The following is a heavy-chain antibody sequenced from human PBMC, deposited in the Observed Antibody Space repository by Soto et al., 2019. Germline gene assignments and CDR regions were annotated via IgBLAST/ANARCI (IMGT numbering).Heavy chain of an antibody. CDR3: ARLLVSGSYWFP. D-gene: IGHD3-10*01. CDR2: XDPSEXYT. CDR1: VYSFTSYW. V-gene: IGHV5-10-1*01. J-gene: IGHJ5*02. Sequence: PXXSLKISCKGSVYSFTSYWITWVRQMPGKGLEWMGRXDPSEXYTNYRQSLQGXVTISADXXISTECLKWSSLKDSDNDMYYCARLLVSGSYWFPWGQGTLVTVSS.